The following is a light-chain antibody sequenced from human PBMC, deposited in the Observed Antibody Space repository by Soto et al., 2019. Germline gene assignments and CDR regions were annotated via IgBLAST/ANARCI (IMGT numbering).Light chain of an antibody. CDR3: QQSYSTPRT. V-gene: IGKV1-39*01. CDR1: PNINGY. Sequence: DIQMTQSPSSLSASVGDRVTITCRARPNINGYLNWYQQRPGKAPNLLIYGASSLQSGVPSRFSGSGSARDFTLTISSLQPEDLGTYYCQQSYSTPRTFGQGTKVDIK. CDR2: GAS. J-gene: IGKJ1*01.